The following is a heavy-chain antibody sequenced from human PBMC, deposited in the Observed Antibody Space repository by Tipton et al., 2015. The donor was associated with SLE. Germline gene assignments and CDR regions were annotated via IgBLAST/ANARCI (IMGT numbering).Heavy chain of an antibody. CDR2: IYTSGST. D-gene: IGHD6-13*01. Sequence: TLSLTCAVYGGSFNGYYWSWIRQPPGKGLEWIGRIYTSGSTNYNPSPKSRVTISVDTSKNQFSLKLSSVTAADTAVYYCARVNIAAAGHFDYWGQGTLVTVSS. CDR1: GGSFNGYY. CDR3: ARVNIAAAGHFDY. J-gene: IGHJ4*02. V-gene: IGHV4-59*10.